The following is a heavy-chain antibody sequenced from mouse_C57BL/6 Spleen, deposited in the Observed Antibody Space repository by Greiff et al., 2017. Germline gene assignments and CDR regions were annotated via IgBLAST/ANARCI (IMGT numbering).Heavy chain of an antibody. CDR1: GYTFTSYW. CDR3: ARSDGYYDVDV. J-gene: IGHJ1*03. CDR2: IDPSDSYT. Sequence: QVQLQQPGAELVMPGASVKLSCKASGYTFTSYWMHWVKQRPGQGLEWIGEIDPSDSYTNYNQKFKGKSTLTVDKSSSTAYMQLSSLTSEDSAVYYCARSDGYYDVDVWGTGTTVTVSS. V-gene: IGHV1-69*01. D-gene: IGHD2-3*01.